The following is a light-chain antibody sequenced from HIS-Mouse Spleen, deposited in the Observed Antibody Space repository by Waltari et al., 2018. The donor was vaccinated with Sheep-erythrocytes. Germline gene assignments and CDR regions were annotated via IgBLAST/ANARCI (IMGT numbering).Light chain of an antibody. CDR2: KAS. J-gene: IGKJ4*01. Sequence: DTQMTQSPSTLSASVGDRVTITCRANQSISSWLAWYQQKPGKAPKLLIYKASSLESGVPSRFSGSGSGTEFTLTISSLQPDDFATYYCQQYNSYSPLTFGGGTKVEIK. CDR1: QSISSW. CDR3: QQYNSYSPLT. V-gene: IGKV1-5*03.